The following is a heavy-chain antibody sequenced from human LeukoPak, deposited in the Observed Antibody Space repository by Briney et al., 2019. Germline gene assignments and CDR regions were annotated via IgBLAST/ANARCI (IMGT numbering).Heavy chain of an antibody. CDR1: GFTFSSYG. V-gene: IGHV3-30*02. Sequence: PGGSLRLSCAASGFTFSSYGMHWVRQAPGKGLEWVAFIQYDGSNKYYADSVKGRFTISRDNSKNTLYLQMNSLRAEDTAVYYCAKDMAATLDYWGQGTLVTVSS. J-gene: IGHJ4*02. CDR2: IQYDGSNK. CDR3: AKDMAATLDY. D-gene: IGHD6-25*01.